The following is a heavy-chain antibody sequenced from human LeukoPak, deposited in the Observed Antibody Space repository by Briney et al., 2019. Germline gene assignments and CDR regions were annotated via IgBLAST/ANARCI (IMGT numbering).Heavy chain of an antibody. CDR3: ARDHGTVAISFDY. CDR1: GYTFTSYA. V-gene: IGHV1-3*01. CDR2: INAGNGNT. D-gene: IGHD4-17*01. J-gene: IGHJ4*02. Sequence: GASVKVSCKASGYTFTSYAMHWVRQAPGQRLEWMGWINAGNGNTKYSQKFQGRVTITRDTSASTAYMELSSLRSEDTAVYYCARDHGTVAISFDYWGQGTLVTVSS.